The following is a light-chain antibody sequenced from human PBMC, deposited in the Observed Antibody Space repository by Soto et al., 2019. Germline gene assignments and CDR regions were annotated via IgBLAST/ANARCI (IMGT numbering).Light chain of an antibody. CDR3: QQYDNLPPFT. V-gene: IGKV1-33*01. CDR1: QDINNY. J-gene: IGKJ5*01. CDR2: DAS. Sequence: DIQMTQSPSSLSASVGDRVTITCQARQDINNYSNWYQQKPGKAPKLLIYDASNLETGVPSRFSGSESGTDFTFAIRSLQPEDIATYYCQQYDNLPPFTCGQGTRLEIK.